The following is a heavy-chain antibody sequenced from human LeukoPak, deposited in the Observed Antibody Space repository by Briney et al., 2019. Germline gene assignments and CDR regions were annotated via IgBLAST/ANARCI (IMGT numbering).Heavy chain of an antibody. J-gene: IGHJ4*02. CDR1: GYTFTSYD. D-gene: IGHD3-3*01. CDR3: ARGVNYDFWSGYYQGNDY. CDR2: MNPNSGNT. V-gene: IGHV1-8*01. Sequence: GASVKVSCKASGYTFTSYDINWVRQATGQGLEWMGWMNPNSGNTGYVQKFQGRVTMTRNTSISTAYMELSSLRSEDTAVYYCARGVNYDFWSGYYQGNDYWGQGTLVTVSS.